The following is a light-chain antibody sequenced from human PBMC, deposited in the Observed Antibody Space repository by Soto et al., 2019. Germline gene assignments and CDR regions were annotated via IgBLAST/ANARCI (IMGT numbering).Light chain of an antibody. J-gene: IGLJ1*01. CDR1: KSDIGVYDF. Sequence: QAVRTQPASVSGSPGQSITISCTGTKSDIGVYDFVSWYQHHPGKAPRLIIYEVVQRPSGVPDRFSGSKSGNTASLTVSGLQAADEADYFCKSYAGSNTYVFGSGTNVTVL. CDR3: KSYAGSNTYV. CDR2: EVV. V-gene: IGLV2-8*01.